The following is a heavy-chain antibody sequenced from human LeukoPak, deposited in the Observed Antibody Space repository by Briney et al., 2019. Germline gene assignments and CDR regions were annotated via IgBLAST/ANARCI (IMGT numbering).Heavy chain of an antibody. Sequence: ASVRVSCKTSGYPFTTYEINWVRQAAGQGLEWMGWVHPNTGNTAYAQRFQGRVTMTRDTSISTAYMELSSLTSNDTAVYFCARGPRNDPWGQGTLVTVSS. CDR3: ARGPRNDP. D-gene: IGHD1-14*01. V-gene: IGHV1-8*01. J-gene: IGHJ5*02. CDR1: GYPFTTYE. CDR2: VHPNTGNT.